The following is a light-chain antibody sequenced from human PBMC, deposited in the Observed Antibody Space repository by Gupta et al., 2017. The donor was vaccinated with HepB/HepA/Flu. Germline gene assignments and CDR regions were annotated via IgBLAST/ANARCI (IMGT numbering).Light chain of an antibody. CDR2: GNS. CDR3: QYYDSSLSGPGLV. CDR1: SANIGAGYD. J-gene: IGLJ1*01. V-gene: IGLV1-40*01. Sequence: QSVLTQPPSVSGAPGQRVTISCTGRSANIGAGYDVHWYQQLPGTAPKLLIYGNSNRPSGVPDRFSGSKSGTSASLAITGLQAEDEAEYYCQYYDSSLSGPGLVFGTGTKVTVL.